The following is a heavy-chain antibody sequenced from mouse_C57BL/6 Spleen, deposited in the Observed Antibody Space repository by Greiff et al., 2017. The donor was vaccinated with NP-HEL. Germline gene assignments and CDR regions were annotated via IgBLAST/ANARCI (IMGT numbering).Heavy chain of an antibody. Sequence: EVQLQQSGAELVKPGASVKLSCTASGFNIKDYYMHWVKQRTEQGLEWIGRIDPEDGDTKYAPKFQGKATITADTSSNTAYLQLSSLTSEDTGVYYCAVTGTFLYNAMDYWGQGTSVTVSS. CDR2: IDPEDGDT. CDR3: AVTGTFLYNAMDY. V-gene: IGHV14-2*01. D-gene: IGHD4-1*01. CDR1: GFNIKDYY. J-gene: IGHJ4*01.